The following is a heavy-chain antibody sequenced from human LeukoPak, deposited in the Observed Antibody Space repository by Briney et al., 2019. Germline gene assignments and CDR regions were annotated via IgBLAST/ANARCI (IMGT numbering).Heavy chain of an antibody. CDR3: ARVATMVRVPLDALDI. J-gene: IGHJ3*02. CDR1: GFTFSACE. CDR2: ISRSGSTR. Sequence: XGSLRLSCAISGFTFSACELTWVRQAXGKGLEWVSYISRSGSTRYYADSVKGRFTISRDNAKNSLYLQMNSLRAEDTAVYYCARVATMVRVPLDALDIWGQGTMVSVSS. D-gene: IGHD3-10*01. V-gene: IGHV3-48*03.